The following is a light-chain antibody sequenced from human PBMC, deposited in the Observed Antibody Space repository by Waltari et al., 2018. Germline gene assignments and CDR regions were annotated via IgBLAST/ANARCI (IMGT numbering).Light chain of an antibody. J-gene: IGLJ2*01. CDR1: KLGEKY. CDR3: QAWDSSTAEV. Sequence: SYELTQPPSVSVSPGQTASITCSGDKLGEKYTCWYQQKAGQSPVLVIYQDTKRPSGIPDRFSGSNSGNTATLTISGTQAMDEADYYCQAWDSSTAEVFGGGTKLTVL. CDR2: QDT. V-gene: IGLV3-1*01.